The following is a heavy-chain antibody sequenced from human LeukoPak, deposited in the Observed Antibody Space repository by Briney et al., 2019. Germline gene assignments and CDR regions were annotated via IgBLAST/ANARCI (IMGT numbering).Heavy chain of an antibody. Sequence: ASVKVSCKASGYTFTSYGISWVRQAPGQGLEWMGWISAYNGNTNYAQKLQGRVTMTTDTSTSTAYMELRSLRSDDTAVYYCARAPKKNIVATISFWGQGTLVTVSS. CDR1: GYTFTSYG. CDR3: ARAPKKNIVATISF. V-gene: IGHV1-18*01. J-gene: IGHJ4*02. D-gene: IGHD5-12*01. CDR2: ISAYNGNT.